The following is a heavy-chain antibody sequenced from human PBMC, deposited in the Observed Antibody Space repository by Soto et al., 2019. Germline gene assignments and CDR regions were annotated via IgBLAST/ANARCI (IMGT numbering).Heavy chain of an antibody. CDR2: IYWDDDK. J-gene: IGHJ5*02. D-gene: IGHD3-16*01. CDR1: GFSLSTSGVG. CDR3: ALGGRYNNWFDP. Sequence: QITLKESGPTLVKPTQTLTLTCTFSGFSLSTSGVGVGWIRQPPGKALEWLALIYWDDDKRYSPSLKSRLTITKDTSKNQVVLTMTNMDPGDTATYYCALGGRYNNWFDPWGQGTLVTVSS. V-gene: IGHV2-5*02.